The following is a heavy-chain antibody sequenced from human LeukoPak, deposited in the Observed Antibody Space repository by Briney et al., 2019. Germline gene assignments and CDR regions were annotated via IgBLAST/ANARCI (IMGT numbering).Heavy chain of an antibody. CDR2: IIPFSATA. CDR1: GGTFSSYA. Sequence: SVKVSCKASGGTFSSYAISWVRQAPGQGLEWMGGIIPFSATAHCAQKFQGRVAITTDEATSAAYMELSSLRSEDTAVYYCATLSSSWDDYWGQGTLVTVSS. CDR3: ATLSSSWDDY. J-gene: IGHJ4*02. V-gene: IGHV1-69*05. D-gene: IGHD6-13*01.